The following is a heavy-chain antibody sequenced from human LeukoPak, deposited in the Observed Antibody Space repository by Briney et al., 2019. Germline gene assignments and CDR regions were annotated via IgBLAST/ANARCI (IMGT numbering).Heavy chain of an antibody. CDR3: ARRSIWFGKYSQNLDY. J-gene: IGHJ4*02. D-gene: IGHD3-10*01. CDR2: MLYDGSNK. Sequence: GGPLIRSSAGSGFAYITYGVHWFRQAPDKGLEWVAAMLYDGSNKYYADSVKGRFTTSRDTSKNTLYLQMNSLRAEDTAFYYCARRSIWFGKYSQNLDYWGQGARVAVSS. V-gene: IGHV3-30*03. CDR1: GFAYITYG.